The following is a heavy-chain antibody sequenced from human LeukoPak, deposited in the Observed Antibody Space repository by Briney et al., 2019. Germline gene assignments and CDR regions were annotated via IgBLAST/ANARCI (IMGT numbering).Heavy chain of an antibody. V-gene: IGHV4-59*08. J-gene: IGHJ4*02. CDR3: ARNVGWYSHDS. CDR2: IYGSGST. D-gene: IGHD6-19*01. Sequence: SETLSLTCTVSGDSLSSHYWSWIRQPPGKGLEWIGYIYGSGSTHYNPSLRSRVTISEDTSKNQFSLKLTSVTAADTAVYYCARNVGWYSHDSWGQGTLVTVSS. CDR1: GDSLSSHY.